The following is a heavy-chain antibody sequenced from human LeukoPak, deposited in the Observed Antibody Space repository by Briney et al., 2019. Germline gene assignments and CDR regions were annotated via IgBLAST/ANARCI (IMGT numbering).Heavy chain of an antibody. J-gene: IGHJ4*02. CDR2: MNPNSGGT. V-gene: IGHV1-2*02. CDR3: ARDSYDFWSGYYKFDY. D-gene: IGHD3-3*01. Sequence: ASVKVSCKASGYTFTGYYMHWVRQAPGQGLEWMGWMNPNSGGTNYAQKFQGRVTMTRDTSISTAYMELSRLRSDDTAVYYCARDSYDFWSGYYKFDYWGQGTPVTVSS. CDR1: GYTFTGYY.